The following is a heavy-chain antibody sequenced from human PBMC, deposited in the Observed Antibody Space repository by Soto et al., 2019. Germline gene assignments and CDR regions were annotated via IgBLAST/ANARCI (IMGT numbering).Heavy chain of an antibody. J-gene: IGHJ4*02. CDR2: INHSGVT. CDR3: ARGPPIIYYPGSGYFSYDF. V-gene: IGHV4-34*01. Sequence: SETLSLTCTVSGGSISSYYWSWIRQPPGKGLEWIGEINHSGVTNYNPSLKSRVTISVDTSKNQFSLNLNSVTAADTAVYYCARGPPIIYYPGSGYFSYDFLVLGTLVT. D-gene: IGHD3-22*01. CDR1: GGSISSYY.